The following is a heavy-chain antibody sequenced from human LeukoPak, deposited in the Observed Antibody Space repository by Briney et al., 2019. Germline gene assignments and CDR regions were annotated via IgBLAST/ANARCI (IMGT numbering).Heavy chain of an antibody. CDR2: IYHSGST. CDR1: GGSISSGGYY. J-gene: IGHJ6*03. CDR3: ARDVYYYYYMDV. Sequence: SETLSLTCTVSGGSISSGGYYWSWIRQPPGKGLEWIGYIYHSGSTYYNPSLKSRVTISVDRSKNQFSLKLSSVTAADTAVYYCARDVYYYYYMDVWGKGTTVTVSS. V-gene: IGHV4-30-2*01.